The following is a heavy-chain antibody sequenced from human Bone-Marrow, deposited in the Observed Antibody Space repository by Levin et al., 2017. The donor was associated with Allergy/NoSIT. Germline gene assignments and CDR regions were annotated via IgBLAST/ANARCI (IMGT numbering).Heavy chain of an antibody. Sequence: AGGSLRLSCAASGFTFSTYDIHWVRQVTGKGPEWVSVSSAAGDTNYADTYYADSVKGRFTISRENANNSVYLQMNSLRAGDTAVYYCVRSERTGIYRGWLDRWGQGTLVTVSS. J-gene: IGHJ5*02. V-gene: IGHV3-13*01. D-gene: IGHD1-1*01. CDR1: GFTFSTYD. CDR3: VRSERTGIYRGWLDR. CDR2: SSAAGDTNYADT.